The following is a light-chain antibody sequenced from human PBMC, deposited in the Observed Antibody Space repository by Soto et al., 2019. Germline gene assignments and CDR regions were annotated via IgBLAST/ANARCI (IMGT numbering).Light chain of an antibody. J-gene: IGLJ1*01. CDR1: SSNIGAGYD. Sequence: QSVLTQPPSVSGAPGQRVIISCTGGSSNIGAGYDVHWYQQLPGTAPRLLIYDNNNRPSGVPARFSVSKSDTSASLAITGLQPEDEADYYCQSYDSSLSGSYVFGTGTKVTVL. V-gene: IGLV1-40*01. CDR2: DNN. CDR3: QSYDSSLSGSYV.